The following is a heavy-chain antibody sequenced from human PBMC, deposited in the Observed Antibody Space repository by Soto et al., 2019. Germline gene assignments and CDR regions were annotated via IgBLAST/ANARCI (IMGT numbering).Heavy chain of an antibody. Sequence: SVKVSCKASGGTFSSYAISWVRQAPGQGLEWMGGIIPIFGTANYAQKFQGRVTITADESTSTAYMELSSLRSEDTAVYYCARDDPVVAATPGAFDIWGQGTMVTV. V-gene: IGHV1-69*13. CDR1: GGTFSSYA. CDR2: IIPIFGTA. CDR3: ARDDPVVAATPGAFDI. D-gene: IGHD2-15*01. J-gene: IGHJ3*02.